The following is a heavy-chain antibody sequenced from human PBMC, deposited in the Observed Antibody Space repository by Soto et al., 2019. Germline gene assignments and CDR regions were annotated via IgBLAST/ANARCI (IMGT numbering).Heavy chain of an antibody. CDR1: GFTFSSYS. Sequence: GGSLRLSCAASGFTFSSYSMNWVRQAPGKGLEWVSSISSSSSYIYYADSVKGRFTISRDNAKNSLYLQMNSLRAEDTAVYYCARCIAAAGTSAFDIWGQGTMVTVSS. J-gene: IGHJ3*02. CDR2: ISSSSSYI. V-gene: IGHV3-21*01. CDR3: ARCIAAAGTSAFDI. D-gene: IGHD6-13*01.